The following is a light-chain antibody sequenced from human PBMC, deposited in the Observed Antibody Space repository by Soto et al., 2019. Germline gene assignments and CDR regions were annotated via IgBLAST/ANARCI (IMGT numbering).Light chain of an antibody. CDR1: QSISSW. CDR2: KAS. Sequence: DIQMTQSPSTLSASVGDRVTITCRASQSISSWLAWYQQKPGKAPKLLIYKASSLESGVPSRFSGSGSGTEFPLTISILQPDDFATYYCQQYNSYSRRTFGQGTKLEIK. V-gene: IGKV1-5*03. J-gene: IGKJ2*01. CDR3: QQYNSYSRRT.